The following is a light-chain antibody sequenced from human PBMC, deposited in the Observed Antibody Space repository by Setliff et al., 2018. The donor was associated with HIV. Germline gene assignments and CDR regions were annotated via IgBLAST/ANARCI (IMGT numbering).Light chain of an antibody. CDR1: RSDVGHYNL. V-gene: IGLV2-23*01. CDR3: CSNTGSNTYV. J-gene: IGLJ1*01. CDR2: QAT. Sequence: QSALAQPASVSGSPGQSITISCTGTRSDVGHYNLVSWYQQHPGKAPKLMIYQATKRPSGVSNRFSGSKSGNTASLTISGLQAEDEADYYCCSNTGSNTYVFGTGTKVTVL.